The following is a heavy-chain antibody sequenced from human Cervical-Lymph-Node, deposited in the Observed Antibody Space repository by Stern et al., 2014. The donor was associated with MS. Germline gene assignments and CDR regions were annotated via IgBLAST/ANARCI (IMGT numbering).Heavy chain of an antibody. J-gene: IGHJ1*01. V-gene: IGHV1-46*01. CDR1: GYTFTRYY. CDR2: INPSGGST. CDR3: AREGGYYDSPSFQH. Sequence: QVQLVQSGAEVKKPGASVKVSCEASGYTFTRYYMHWVRQAPGQGLERVGIINPSGGSTSYAQKFQGRVTMTRDTSTSTVYMELSSLRSEDTAVYYCAREGGYYDSPSFQHWGQGTLVTVSS. D-gene: IGHD3-22*01.